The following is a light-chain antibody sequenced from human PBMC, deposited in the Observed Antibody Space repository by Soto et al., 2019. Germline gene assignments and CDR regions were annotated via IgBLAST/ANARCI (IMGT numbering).Light chain of an antibody. Sequence: DIQITQSHSTLSASVGDRVTITCRASQGIRGWLAWYQQRPGKAPNLLIFDGSSLQSGVPSRFSGSGSGTEFTLTIRSLQPDDFATYYCQKQGAFGQGTKVDVK. CDR1: QGIRGW. V-gene: IGKV1-5*01. CDR2: DGS. CDR3: QKQGA. J-gene: IGKJ1*01.